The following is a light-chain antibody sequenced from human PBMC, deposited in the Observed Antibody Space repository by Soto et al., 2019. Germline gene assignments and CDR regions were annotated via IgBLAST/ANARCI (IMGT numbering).Light chain of an antibody. V-gene: IGKV1-5*01. CDR3: QQYNTYST. CDR1: QTIRSW. CDR2: DAS. Sequence: IHVSLSPASLSASKGDRVTITFRASQTIRSWLAWYQQKPGKAPKLLIYDASTLESGVPSRFSGSGSGTDFTLTISSLQPDDFATYYCQQYNTYSTFGQGTRLEI. J-gene: IGKJ5*01.